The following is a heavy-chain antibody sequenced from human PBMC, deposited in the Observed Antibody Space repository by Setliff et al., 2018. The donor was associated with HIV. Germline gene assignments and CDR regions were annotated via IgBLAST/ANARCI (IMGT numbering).Heavy chain of an antibody. D-gene: IGHD3-16*02. Sequence: SETLSLTCTVSGGSISSSSYYWGWIRQPPGKGLEWIGSIYYSGSTYYNPSLKSRVTISIDTSKNQFSLKLSSVTAADTAVYYCARVPPLKAFGGVISLYYFDYWGQGTLVTVSS. CDR3: ARVPPLKAFGGVISLYYFDY. V-gene: IGHV4-39*07. CDR2: IYYSGST. J-gene: IGHJ4*02. CDR1: GGSISSSSYY.